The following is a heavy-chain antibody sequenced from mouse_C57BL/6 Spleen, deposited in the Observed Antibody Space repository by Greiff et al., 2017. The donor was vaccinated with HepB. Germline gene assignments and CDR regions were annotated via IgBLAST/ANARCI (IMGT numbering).Heavy chain of an antibody. CDR2: ISSGGSYT. Sequence: EVQWVESGGDLVKPGGSLKLSCAASGFTFSSYGMSWVRQTPDKRLEWVATISSGGSYTYYPDSVKGRFTISRDNAKNTLYLQMSSLKSEDTAMYYCARHLISTMVTPMDYWGQGTSVTVSS. CDR3: ARHLISTMVTPMDY. CDR1: GFTFSSYG. D-gene: IGHD2-2*01. V-gene: IGHV5-6*01. J-gene: IGHJ4*01.